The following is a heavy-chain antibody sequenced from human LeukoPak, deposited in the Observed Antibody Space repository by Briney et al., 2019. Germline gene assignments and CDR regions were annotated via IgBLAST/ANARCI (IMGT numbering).Heavy chain of an antibody. Sequence: SETLSLTCTVSGGSISSYYWSWIRQPPGKGLEWIGYIYHSESVNYNPSLKSRVTISVDTTNNQFSLKLNSVTAADTAVYYCARGGGFGSPPAYGGQGPLVTASS. CDR1: GGSISSYY. D-gene: IGHD3-10*01. V-gene: IGHV4-59*01. CDR2: IYHSESV. J-gene: IGHJ4*02. CDR3: ARGGGFGSPPAY.